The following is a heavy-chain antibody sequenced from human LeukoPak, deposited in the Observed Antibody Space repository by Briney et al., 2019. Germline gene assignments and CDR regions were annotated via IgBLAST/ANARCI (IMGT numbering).Heavy chain of an antibody. V-gene: IGHV1-18*01. D-gene: IGHD3-3*01. CDR3: ARELRFLEWLLSNYYYYYGMDV. CDR2: ISAYNGNT. J-gene: IGHJ6*02. Sequence: ASVKVSCKASGYTFTSYGISWVRQAPGQGLEWMGWISAYNGNTNYAQKLQGRVTMTTDTSTSTAYMELRSLRSDDTAVYYCARELRFLEWLLSNYYYYYGMDVWGQGTTVTVSS. CDR1: GYTFTSYG.